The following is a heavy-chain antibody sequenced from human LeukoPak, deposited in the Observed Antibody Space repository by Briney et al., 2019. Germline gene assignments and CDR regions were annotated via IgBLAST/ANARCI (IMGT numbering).Heavy chain of an antibody. Sequence: GASVKVSCKASDYTFTSYGINWVRQAPGQGLEWMGWISPYSDNTNYAQNLQGRVTMTTDTSTSTAYMELRSLTSDDTAMYYCARGGPFSIAAARVYYFDYWGQGTLVTVSS. V-gene: IGHV1-18*01. D-gene: IGHD6-13*01. CDR3: ARGGPFSIAAARVYYFDY. J-gene: IGHJ4*02. CDR1: DYTFTSYG. CDR2: ISPYSDNT.